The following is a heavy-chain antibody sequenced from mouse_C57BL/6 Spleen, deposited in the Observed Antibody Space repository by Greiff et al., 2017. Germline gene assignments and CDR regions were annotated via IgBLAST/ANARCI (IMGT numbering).Heavy chain of an antibody. V-gene: IGHV1-64*01. Sequence: VQLQQPGAELVKPGASVKLSCKASGYTFTSYWMHWVKQRPGQGLEWIGMIHPNSGSTNYNEKFKSKATLTVDKSSSTAYMQLRSLTSEDSAVYYYARGCDGYPFDDWGQGTTLTVSS. CDR3: ARGCDGYPFDD. D-gene: IGHD2-3*01. CDR1: GYTFTSYW. CDR2: IHPNSGST. J-gene: IGHJ2*01.